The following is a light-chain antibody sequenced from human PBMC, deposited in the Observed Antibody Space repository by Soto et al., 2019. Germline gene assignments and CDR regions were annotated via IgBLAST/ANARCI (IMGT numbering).Light chain of an antibody. Sequence: EIVLTQSPGTLSLSPGERATLSCRASQSVSSSYVAWYQQKPGQAPRLLIYEASIRAIVIPDRFSGGGSGTDFTLTISRLEPEDFAVYHWQQYCSSPPTFGQGSKVEIK. V-gene: IGKV3-20*01. J-gene: IGKJ1*01. CDR1: QSVSSSY. CDR3: QQYCSSPPT. CDR2: EAS.